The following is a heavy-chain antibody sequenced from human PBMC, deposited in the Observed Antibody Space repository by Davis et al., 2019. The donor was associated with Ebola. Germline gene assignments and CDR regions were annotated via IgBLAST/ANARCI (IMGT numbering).Heavy chain of an antibody. CDR3: AREAYYYNTSGHGEAYYYMDV. V-gene: IGHV4-38-2*02. CDR1: GYSISSGSY. CDR2: IYSSGST. D-gene: IGHD3-22*01. Sequence: SETLSLTCTVSGYSISSGSYWGWIRQPPGKGPEWIGYIYSSGSTNYNPSLKSRVTMSVDTSKNQFSLKLISVTAADTAVYYCAREAYYYNTSGHGEAYYYMDVWGKGTTVTVSS. J-gene: IGHJ6*03.